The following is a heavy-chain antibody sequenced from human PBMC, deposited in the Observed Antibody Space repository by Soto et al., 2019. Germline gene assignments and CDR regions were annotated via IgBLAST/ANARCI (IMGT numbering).Heavy chain of an antibody. V-gene: IGHV3-66*01. J-gene: IGHJ5*02. CDR1: GFTVSSNY. Sequence: EVQLVESGGGLVQPGGSLRLSCAASGFTVSSNYMSWVRQAPGKGLEWVSVIYSGGTTYYADSVKGRFTFSRDNSKNTLYLQMNSLRAEDTAVYYCARNGDSSDYRGWFDPWGQGTLVTVSS. CDR3: ARNGDSSDYRGWFDP. D-gene: IGHD3-22*01. CDR2: IYSGGTT.